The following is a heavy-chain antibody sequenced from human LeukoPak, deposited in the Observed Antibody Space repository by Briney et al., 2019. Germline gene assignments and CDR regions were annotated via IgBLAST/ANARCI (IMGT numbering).Heavy chain of an antibody. Sequence: GGSLRLSCAASGFTLDDYAMHWIRQAPGKGLELVSGISWNSGSIGYADSVKGRFTISRDNAKNSLYLQMNSLRAEDTALYYCAKAYYSSSGYGMDVWGQGTTVTVSS. CDR3: AKAYYSSSGYGMDV. D-gene: IGHD6-6*01. J-gene: IGHJ6*02. CDR2: ISWNSGSI. V-gene: IGHV3-9*01. CDR1: GFTLDDYA.